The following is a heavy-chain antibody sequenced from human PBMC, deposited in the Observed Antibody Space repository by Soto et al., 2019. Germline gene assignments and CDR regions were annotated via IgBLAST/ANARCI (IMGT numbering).Heavy chain of an antibody. V-gene: IGHV3-30*03. D-gene: IGHD3-16*01. CDR1: GFSFSSYA. Sequence: GGSLRLSCAASGFSFSSYAIHWVRQAPGKGLEWVAFISEDGSETYYVDSVKGRFTISRDNSQNTLYLQMNSLRAEDTAVYCCARGGADYYYYGMDVWGQGTTVTVSS. CDR3: ARGGADYYYYGMDV. CDR2: ISEDGSET. J-gene: IGHJ6*02.